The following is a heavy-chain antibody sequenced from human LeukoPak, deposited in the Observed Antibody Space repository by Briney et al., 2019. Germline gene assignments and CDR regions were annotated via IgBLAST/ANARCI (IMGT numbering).Heavy chain of an antibody. D-gene: IGHD2-2*01. J-gene: IGHJ4*02. V-gene: IGHV1-3*01. CDR3: AKDRDCSTNTCYDLDY. Sequence: ASVKVSCKASGYIFTNFAIHWVRQAPGQSLEWMGWINPGNGNTKYSQKFQDRVTMTRDTSASTAYMELSSLRSEDRAVYYCAKDRDCSTNTCYDLDYWGQGTLVTVSS. CDR2: INPGNGNT. CDR1: GYIFTNFA.